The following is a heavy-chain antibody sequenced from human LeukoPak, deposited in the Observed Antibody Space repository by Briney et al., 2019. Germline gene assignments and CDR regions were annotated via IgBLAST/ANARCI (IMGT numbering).Heavy chain of an antibody. CDR1: GFTFSSYW. J-gene: IGHJ4*02. V-gene: IGHV3-74*01. Sequence: QAGGSLRLSCAASGFTFSSYWMHWVRQAPGKGLVWVSRINSDGSSTSYADSVKGRFTISRDNAKNTLYLQMNCLRAEDTAVYYCARVGSSGLKYYLDYWGQGTLVTVSS. CDR3: ARVGSSGLKYYLDY. CDR2: INSDGSST. D-gene: IGHD6-19*01.